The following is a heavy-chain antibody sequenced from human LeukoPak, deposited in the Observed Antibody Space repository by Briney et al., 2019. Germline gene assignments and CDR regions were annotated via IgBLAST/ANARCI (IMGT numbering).Heavy chain of an antibody. Sequence: PGGSLRLSCAASGFTFSSYWMTWVRQPPGKGLEWVANIKKDGSQEYYVDSVKGRFTISKDNAKNSLHLQMNSLRAEDTAVYYYARFSYYAFDVWGQGTTVTVSS. V-gene: IGHV3-7*04. CDR1: GFTFSSYW. CDR2: IKKDGSQE. D-gene: IGHD3/OR15-3a*01. J-gene: IGHJ6*02. CDR3: ARFSYYAFDV.